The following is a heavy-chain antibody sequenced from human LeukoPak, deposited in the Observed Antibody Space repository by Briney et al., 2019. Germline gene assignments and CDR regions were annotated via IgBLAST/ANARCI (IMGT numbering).Heavy chain of an antibody. Sequence: ASVKVSCKAFGYTFTSNYMHWVRQAPGQGLKWVGLINPTGTTTLYAQKFQGRVTLTRDMSTSTDYMELRSLKSEDTAVYYCARDNSVGDIAWWFDPWGQGTLVTVSS. V-gene: IGHV1-46*01. CDR2: INPTGTTT. CDR3: ARDNSVGDIAWWFDP. D-gene: IGHD3-10*01. J-gene: IGHJ5*02. CDR1: GYTFTSNY.